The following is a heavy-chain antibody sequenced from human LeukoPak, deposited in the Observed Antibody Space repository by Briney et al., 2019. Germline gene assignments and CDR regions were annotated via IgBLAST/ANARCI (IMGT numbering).Heavy chain of an antibody. CDR1: GFTFTDHY. CDR3: AKDGGYCSSTSCYLDY. CDR2: IGGSGGST. D-gene: IGHD2-2*01. Sequence: PGGSLRLSCAASGFTFTDHYMEWVRQAPGKGLEWVSAIGGSGGSTYYADPVKGRFTISRDNSKNTLYLQMNSLRAEDTAVYYCAKDGGYCSSTSCYLDYWGQGTLVTVSS. V-gene: IGHV3-23*01. J-gene: IGHJ4*02.